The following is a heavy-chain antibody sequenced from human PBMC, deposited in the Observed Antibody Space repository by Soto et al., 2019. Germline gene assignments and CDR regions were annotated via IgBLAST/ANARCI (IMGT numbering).Heavy chain of an antibody. V-gene: IGHV4-31*03. CDR2: MYYSRNT. Sequence: QVQLQESGPGLVKPSQTLSLTFTVSGGSISSGGYYWSWIRQHPGKGLVWLGYMYYSRNTYYKPSLKSRVTVSGDTYKNHFSLKLSLVTAAETAVHNSAGQLISHNPIDIWGQETMVTVSS. CDR1: GGSISSGGYY. J-gene: IGHJ3*02. D-gene: IGHD2-2*01. CDR3: AGQLISHNPIDI.